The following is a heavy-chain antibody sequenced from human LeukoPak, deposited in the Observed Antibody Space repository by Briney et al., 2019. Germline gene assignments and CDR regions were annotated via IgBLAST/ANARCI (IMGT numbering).Heavy chain of an antibody. V-gene: IGHV1-2*02. D-gene: IGHD6-19*01. CDR3: ARGSGWYPPDDY. J-gene: IGHJ4*02. CDR2: INPNSGGT. Sequence: ASVTVSYKASGCTFTRYYMHWVRQAPGQGLEWMGWINPNSGGTNYAQKFQGRVTMTRDTSISTAYMELSRLRSDDTAVYYCARGSGWYPPDDYWGQGTLVTVSS. CDR1: GCTFTRYY.